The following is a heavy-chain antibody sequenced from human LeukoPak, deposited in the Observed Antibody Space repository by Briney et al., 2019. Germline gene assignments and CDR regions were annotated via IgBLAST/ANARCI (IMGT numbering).Heavy chain of an antibody. J-gene: IGHJ4*02. CDR1: GYSFTSYW. V-gene: IGHV5-51*01. CDR3: ARRASSSWYTAVYFDY. D-gene: IGHD6-13*01. CDR2: IYPGDSNT. Sequence: GESLKISCKGSGYSFTSYWIGWVRQMPGKGLEWMGIIYPGDSNTRYSPSFQGQVTISADKSISTAYLQWSSLKASDTAMYYCARRASSSWYTAVYFDYWGQGTLVTVSS.